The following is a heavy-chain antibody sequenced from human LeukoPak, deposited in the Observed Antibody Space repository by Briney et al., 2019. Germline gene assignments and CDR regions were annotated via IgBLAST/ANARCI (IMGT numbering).Heavy chain of an antibody. CDR1: GYTFTGYY. CDR2: INPNSGGT. Sequence: GASVKVSCKASGYTFTGYYMHWVRQAPGQGLEWMGWINPNSGGTNYAQKFQGRVTMTRDTSISTAYMELSRLRSDDTAVYYCARDPGSSGSGYYYYRDVWGKGTTVTVSS. CDR3: ARDPGSSGSGYYYYRDV. J-gene: IGHJ6*03. V-gene: IGHV1-2*02. D-gene: IGHD6-19*01.